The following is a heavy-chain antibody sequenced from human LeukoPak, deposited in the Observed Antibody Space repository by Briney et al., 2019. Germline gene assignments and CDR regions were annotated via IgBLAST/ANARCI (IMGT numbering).Heavy chain of an antibody. D-gene: IGHD3-10*01. Sequence: PSETLSLTCAVYGGSFSGYYWSWIRQHPGKGLEWIGYIYYSGSTYYNPSLKSRVTISVDTSKNQFSLKLTSVTAADTAVYYCARGVFRGVNYFDYWGQGTLVTVSS. V-gene: IGHV4-31*11. J-gene: IGHJ4*02. CDR1: GGSFSGYY. CDR2: IYYSGST. CDR3: ARGVFRGVNYFDY.